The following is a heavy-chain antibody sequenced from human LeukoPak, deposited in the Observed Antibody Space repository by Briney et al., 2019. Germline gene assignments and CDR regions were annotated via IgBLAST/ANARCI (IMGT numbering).Heavy chain of an antibody. CDR3: ARESVGGLRFLGGYYYYGMDV. J-gene: IGHJ6*02. CDR2: IYSGGST. D-gene: IGHD3-3*01. V-gene: IGHV3-53*04. Sequence: GGSLRLSGAASGFTVSSNYMSWVGQAPGKGLEGVSVIYSGGSTYYADSVEGRFTISTHNSKKTLYRQMNSLRAEDTAVYYCARESVGGLRFLGGYYYYGMDVWGQGTTVTVSS. CDR1: GFTVSSNY.